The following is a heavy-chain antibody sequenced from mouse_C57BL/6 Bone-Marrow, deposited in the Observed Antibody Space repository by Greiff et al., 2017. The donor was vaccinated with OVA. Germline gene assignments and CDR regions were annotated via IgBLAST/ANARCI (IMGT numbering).Heavy chain of an antibody. Sequence: QVQLQQPGAELVRPGSSVKLSCKASGYTFTSYWMDWVKQRPGQGLEWIGNIYPSDSETHYNQKFKDKATLTVDKSSSTAYMQLSSLTSEDSAVYYCARISSYYYGSSPDYYAMDYWGQGTSVTVSS. D-gene: IGHD1-1*01. J-gene: IGHJ4*01. V-gene: IGHV1-61*01. CDR3: ARISSYYYGSSPDYYAMDY. CDR2: IYPSDSET. CDR1: GYTFTSYW.